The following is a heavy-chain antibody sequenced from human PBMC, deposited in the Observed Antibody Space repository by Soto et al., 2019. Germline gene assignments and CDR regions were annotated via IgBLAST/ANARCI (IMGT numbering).Heavy chain of an antibody. CDR1: GFTFTSFG. CDR3: AKDLYGDQGFDY. CDR2: VSHDGSNK. Sequence: QVQLVESGGDVVQPGRSLRLSCAASGFTFTSFGMHWVRQAPGKGLEWVALVSHDGSNKYYADSVKGRFTISRDNSKNTLYLQMNSLRAEDTAEYFCAKDLYGDQGFDYWGLGTLVTVSS. J-gene: IGHJ4*02. D-gene: IGHD4-17*01. V-gene: IGHV3-30*18.